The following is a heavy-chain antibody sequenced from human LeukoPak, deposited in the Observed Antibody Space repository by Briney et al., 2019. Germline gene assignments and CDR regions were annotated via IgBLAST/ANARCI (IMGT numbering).Heavy chain of an antibody. CDR1: CGSISSYY. J-gene: IGHJ6*03. CDR3: ARTTEAHSWRTRYYDYYMDV. Sequence: PSDTLSLTCTVSCGSISSYYWSWIRQPPGKGLDWIGYIYYSGSTNYNPSLKSRVTISVDTSKNQFSLKLSSVTAADTAVYYCARTTEAHSWRTRYYDYYMDVWGKGTTVTVSS. V-gene: IGHV4-59*01. D-gene: IGHD6-13*01. CDR2: IYYSGST.